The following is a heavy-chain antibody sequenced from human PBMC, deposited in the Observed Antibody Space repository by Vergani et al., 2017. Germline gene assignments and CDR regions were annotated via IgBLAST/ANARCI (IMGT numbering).Heavy chain of an antibody. CDR3: AKGADGSGTPMYNWFDP. V-gene: IGHV7-4-1*02. CDR2: INTNTGNP. D-gene: IGHD3-10*01. Sequence: QVQLVQSGSELKKPGASVKVSCKASGYTFTSYAMNWVRQAPGQGLKWMGWINTNTGNPTYAQGFTGRFVFSLDTSVSTAYLQISSLKAEDTAVYYCAKGADGSGTPMYNWFDPWGQGTLVTVSS. CDR1: GYTFTSYA. J-gene: IGHJ5*02.